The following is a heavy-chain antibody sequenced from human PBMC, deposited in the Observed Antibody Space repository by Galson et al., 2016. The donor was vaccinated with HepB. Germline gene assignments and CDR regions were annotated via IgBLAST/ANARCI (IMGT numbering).Heavy chain of an antibody. J-gene: IGHJ4*02. CDR1: GGSISSGGYY. CDR3: ARVPMSYFDY. Sequence: TLSLTCTVSGGSISSGGYYWSWIRQHPGKGLEWIGHIYYIGSTYYNPSLKSRVTISVDTSKNQFSLGLSSVTAADTAVYYCARVPMSYFDYWGQGTLVSVSS. V-gene: IGHV4-31*03. D-gene: IGHD3-22*01. CDR2: IYYIGST.